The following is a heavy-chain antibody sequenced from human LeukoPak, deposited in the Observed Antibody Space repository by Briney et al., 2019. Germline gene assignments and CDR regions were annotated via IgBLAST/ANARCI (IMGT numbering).Heavy chain of an antibody. J-gene: IGHJ6*02. D-gene: IGHD5-12*01. CDR2: IIPIFGTA. Sequence: SVTVSCKASGGTFSSYAISWVRQAPGQGLERMGGIIPIFGTANYAQKFQGRVTITADESTSTAYMELSSLRSEDTAVYYCARFGIGGYDYFVGMDVWGQGTTVTVSS. CDR3: ARFGIGGYDYFVGMDV. CDR1: GGTFSSYA. V-gene: IGHV1-69*01.